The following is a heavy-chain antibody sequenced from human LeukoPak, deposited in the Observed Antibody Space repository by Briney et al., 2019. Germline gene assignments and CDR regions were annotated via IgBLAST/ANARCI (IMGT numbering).Heavy chain of an antibody. CDR1: GFTFSDYY. Sequence: PGGSLRLSCAASGFTFSDYYMSWIRQAPGKGLEWVANIKDDGSEKYYVDSVKGRFTISRDDAKNSLYLQMNSLRAEDTAVYYCARARDSSWDYWGQGTLVTVSS. D-gene: IGHD6-13*01. CDR3: ARARDSSWDY. J-gene: IGHJ4*02. CDR2: IKDDGSEK. V-gene: IGHV3-7*03.